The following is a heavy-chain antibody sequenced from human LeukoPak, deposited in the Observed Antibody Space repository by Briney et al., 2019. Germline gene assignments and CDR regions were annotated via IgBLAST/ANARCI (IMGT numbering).Heavy chain of an antibody. Sequence: ASVKVSCKASGYTFSSYYMHWVRQAPGQGLEWMGIINPSGGSTTYAQEFQGRVTMTRDTSTSTVYMELSSLTSEDTAVYYCARDPWDYDSSGYYYDCWGQGTLVTVSS. J-gene: IGHJ4*02. CDR1: GYTFSSYY. D-gene: IGHD3-22*01. CDR2: INPSGGST. V-gene: IGHV1-46*01. CDR3: ARDPWDYDSSGYYYDC.